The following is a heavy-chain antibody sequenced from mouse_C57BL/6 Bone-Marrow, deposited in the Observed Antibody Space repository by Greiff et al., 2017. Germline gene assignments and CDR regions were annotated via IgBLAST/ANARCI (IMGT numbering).Heavy chain of an antibody. J-gene: IGHJ2*01. V-gene: IGHV5-17*01. CDR3: ARPYFDY. CDR1: GFTFSDYG. CDR2: IISGSGTI. Sequence: EVQLVESGGGLVKPGGSLKLSCAASGFTFSDYGLHWVRQAPAKGLEWFAYIISGSGTIYYADTVKGRFTISRDNAKNTLFLQMTRLRSEDTAMYYCARPYFDYWGQGTTLTVSS.